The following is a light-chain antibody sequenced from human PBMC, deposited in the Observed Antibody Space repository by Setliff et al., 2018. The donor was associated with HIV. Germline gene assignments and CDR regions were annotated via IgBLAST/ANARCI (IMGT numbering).Light chain of an antibody. CDR1: SSDVGTYNL. V-gene: IGLV2-14*03. CDR3: SSYASSTPLYV. J-gene: IGLJ1*01. Sequence: QSVLTQPASVSGSPGQSITISCTGTSSDVGTYNLVSWYQQHPGKGPKLMIYDVSNRPSGVSNRFSGSKSGNTASLTISGLQAADEADYYCSSYASSTPLYVFGTGTKATVL. CDR2: DVS.